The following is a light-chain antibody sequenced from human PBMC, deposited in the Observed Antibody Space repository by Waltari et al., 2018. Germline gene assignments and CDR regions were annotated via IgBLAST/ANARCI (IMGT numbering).Light chain of an antibody. CDR2: GAS. CDR3: QQYGSSPLT. J-gene: IGKJ4*01. V-gene: IGKV3-20*01. Sequence: SCRATQSGSISHLAWDRQKPGQAPRLLISGASSRATGIPDRFSASGSGTDFTLTISRLGPEDFAVYYCQQYGSSPLTFGGGTKVEIK. CDR1: QSGSISH.